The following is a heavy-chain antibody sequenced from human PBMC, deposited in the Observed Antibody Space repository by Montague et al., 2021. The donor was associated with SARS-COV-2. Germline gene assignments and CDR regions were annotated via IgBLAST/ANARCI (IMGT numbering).Heavy chain of an antibody. Sequence: SETLSLTCTVSGGSINGYYWSWIRQSPGKGLDWIGYIHYTGNTNYNPSLKGRVTISLDTSKSQFSLRLSSVTAADTAVYSCARLGNGSYVFDYWGQGTLVTVSS. CDR1: GGSINGYY. V-gene: IGHV4-59*08. CDR2: IHYTGNT. D-gene: IGHD5-18*01. CDR3: ARLGNGSYVFDY. J-gene: IGHJ4*02.